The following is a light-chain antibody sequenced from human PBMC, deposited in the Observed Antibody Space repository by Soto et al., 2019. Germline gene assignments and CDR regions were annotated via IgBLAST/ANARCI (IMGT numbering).Light chain of an antibody. CDR2: DAS. J-gene: IGKJ1*01. CDR3: QKYNSYPWT. CDR1: HLIIMC. Sequence: IQMPQSTSTLSASVWYIFLIIFLDIHLIIMCLAWDQQTPGKAHKLLIYDASSLESGVPSRFSGSGSGTEFTLTITSLQPDDFATYYCQKYNSYPWTCGKGNTGAIK. V-gene: IGKV1-5*02.